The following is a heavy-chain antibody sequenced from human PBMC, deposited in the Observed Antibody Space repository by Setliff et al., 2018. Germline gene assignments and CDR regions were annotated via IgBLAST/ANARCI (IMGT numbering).Heavy chain of an antibody. CDR2: IQRGLENGTK. V-gene: IGHV3-15*01. Sequence: GGSLRLSCTATGFTFHNAWVIWVRQAPGGGLEWVGRIQRGLENGTKDYASAVKDRFAIPRIDANTVHLQTTRLRVEDTGVYYCTTVASLFVEYRWFDPWGPGTLVTVSS. J-gene: IGHJ5*02. CDR1: GFTFHNAW. CDR3: TTVASLFVEYRWFDP. D-gene: IGHD3-16*02.